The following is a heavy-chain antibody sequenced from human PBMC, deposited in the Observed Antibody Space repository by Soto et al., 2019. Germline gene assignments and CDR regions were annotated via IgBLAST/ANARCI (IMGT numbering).Heavy chain of an antibody. CDR2: IYYSGST. CDR1: GHSISSRSDY. V-gene: IGHV4-39*01. Sequence: QLQLHQSGPKLVRPSETLSLTCAVSGHSISSRSDYWGWIRQTPGKGLEWIGSIYYSGSTHYNPSLKSRVTISVDTSKNQFSLRLTSMTAADTAVYFCARHFGAVWFGHSGPDHWGQGALVTVSS. J-gene: IGHJ4*02. CDR3: ARHFGAVWFGHSGPDH. D-gene: IGHD3-10*01.